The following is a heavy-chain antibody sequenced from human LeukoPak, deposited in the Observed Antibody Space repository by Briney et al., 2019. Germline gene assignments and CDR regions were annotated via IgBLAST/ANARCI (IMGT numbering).Heavy chain of an antibody. CDR2: IYHSGRT. CDR1: GGSISSSSYY. V-gene: IGHV4-39*07. CDR3: ASAHCSSTSCHQNFDS. Sequence: SETLSLTXTVSGGSISSSSYYWSWIRQPPGKGLEWIGSIYHSGRTDYNPSLKSRVTISVDTSKNQFSLKLSSVTATDTAMYYCASAHCSSTSCHQNFDSWGQGTLVTVSS. D-gene: IGHD2-2*01. J-gene: IGHJ4*02.